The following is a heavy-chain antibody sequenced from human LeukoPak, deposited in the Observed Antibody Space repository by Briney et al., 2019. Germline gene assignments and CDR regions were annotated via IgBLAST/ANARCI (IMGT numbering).Heavy chain of an antibody. J-gene: IGHJ6*03. CDR1: GFTFSNAW. D-gene: IGHD6-13*01. CDR2: IKQDGSAK. Sequence: GGSLRLSCAASGFTFSNAWMSWVRQAPGKGLEWVANIKQDGSAKYYADSVKGRFTISRDNAKNSLYLQMNSLRAEDTAVYYCAREDYISSWYPHYYMDVWGKGTTVTISS. CDR3: AREDYISSWYPHYYMDV. V-gene: IGHV3-7*01.